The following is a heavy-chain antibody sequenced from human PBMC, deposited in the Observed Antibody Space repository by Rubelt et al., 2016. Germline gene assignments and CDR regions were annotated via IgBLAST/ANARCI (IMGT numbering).Heavy chain of an antibody. Sequence: EVQLVESGGGLVQPGGSLRLSCAASGFTLSSYWMHWVRQAPGKGLVWVSRINSDGSITSSADSVKGRFTISRDNAKKTLYLQMNSLRAEDTAVYYCVSSSLDYWGQGTLVTVSS. CDR3: VSSSLDY. CDR2: INSDGSIT. V-gene: IGHV3-74*01. CDR1: GFTLSSYW. D-gene: IGHD6-13*01. J-gene: IGHJ4*02.